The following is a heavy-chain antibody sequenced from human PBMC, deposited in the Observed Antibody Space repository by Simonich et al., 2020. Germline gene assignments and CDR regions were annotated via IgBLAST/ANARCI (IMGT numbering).Heavy chain of an antibody. Sequence: EVQLVESGGGLVQPGGSLRLSCAASGFTFSSYWMSWVRQAPGKGLELVANIKQDGSEKYYVDAVKGRFTISGDNAKNSLYLQMNSLRAEDTAVYYCARDGLGTAYYYYMDVWGKGTTVTVSS. J-gene: IGHJ6*03. CDR1: GFTFSSYW. CDR3: ARDGLGTAYYYYMDV. D-gene: IGHD7-27*01. CDR2: IKQDGSEK. V-gene: IGHV3-7*01.